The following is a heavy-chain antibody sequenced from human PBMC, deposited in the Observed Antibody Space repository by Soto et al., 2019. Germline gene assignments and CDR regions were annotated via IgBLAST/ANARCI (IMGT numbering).Heavy chain of an antibody. CDR2: IYTGDSDT. J-gene: IGHJ4*02. CDR1: GYNFTRYW. V-gene: IGHV5-51*01. Sequence: GESLKISCKGSGYNFTRYWIGWVRQMPGKGLEWMGIIYTGDSDTRYSPSFQGQVTISADKSISTAYLQWSSLKASDTAIYYCAIRGASQWLKFWGQGTLVTVSS. CDR3: AIRGASQWLKF. D-gene: IGHD6-19*01.